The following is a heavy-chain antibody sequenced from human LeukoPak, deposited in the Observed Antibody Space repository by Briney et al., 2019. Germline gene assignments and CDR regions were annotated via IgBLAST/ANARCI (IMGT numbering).Heavy chain of an antibody. CDR3: ARDIYYYDSSGSRVFDY. V-gene: IGHV4-59*01. Sequence: AETLSLTCTVSGGSISSYYWSWIRQPPGKGLEGIGHIYYIGSPNYNPPPKSRVTISVAPSTNPFSMKLSSATAADTAVYYCARDIYYYDSSGSRVFDYWGQGTLVTVSS. J-gene: IGHJ4*02. CDR2: IYYIGSP. CDR1: GGSISSYY. D-gene: IGHD3-22*01.